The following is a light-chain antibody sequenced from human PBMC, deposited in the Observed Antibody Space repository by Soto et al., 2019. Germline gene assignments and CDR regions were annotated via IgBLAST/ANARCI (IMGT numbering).Light chain of an antibody. V-gene: IGKV1-5*03. CDR3: QQYGTHSWT. Sequence: DIQMTQSPSTLSASVGDRVTITCRASQSISWWLAWYQQKPGTAPKLLLYDASILQRGVPSRFSGSGSGTEFTLTISSLQPDDFATYDCQQYGTHSWTFGQGTKVDIK. CDR1: QSISWW. CDR2: DAS. J-gene: IGKJ1*01.